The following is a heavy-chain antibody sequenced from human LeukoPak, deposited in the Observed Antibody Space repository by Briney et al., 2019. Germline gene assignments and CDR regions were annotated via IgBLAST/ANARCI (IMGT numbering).Heavy chain of an antibody. Sequence: GGSLRLSCAASGFTFSSYSMNWVRQAPGKGLEWVSYISTSSRTIYYADSVKGRFTISRDNAKNSLYLQMNSLRAEDTAVYYCARDGYDFWSDYPTTLDYWGQGTLVTVSS. CDR3: ARDGYDFWSDYPTTLDY. CDR2: ISTSSRTI. D-gene: IGHD3-3*01. CDR1: GFTFSSYS. J-gene: IGHJ4*02. V-gene: IGHV3-48*01.